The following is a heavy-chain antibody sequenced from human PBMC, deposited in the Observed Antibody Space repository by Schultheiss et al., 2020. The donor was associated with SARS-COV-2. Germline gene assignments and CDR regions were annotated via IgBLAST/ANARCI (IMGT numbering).Heavy chain of an antibody. D-gene: IGHD1-14*01. CDR3: AREPPAYYYYGMDV. Sequence: SQTLSLTCTVSGGSISSGAYHWSWIRQPAGKGLEWIGRIYTSGSTNYNPSLKSRVTMSVDTSKNQFSLKLSSVTAADTAVYYCAREPPAYYYYGMDVWGQGTTVTVSS. J-gene: IGHJ6*02. V-gene: IGHV4-61*02. CDR2: IYTSGST. CDR1: GGSISSGAYH.